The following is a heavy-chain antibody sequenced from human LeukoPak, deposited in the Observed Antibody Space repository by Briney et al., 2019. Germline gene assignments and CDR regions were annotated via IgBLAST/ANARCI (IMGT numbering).Heavy chain of an antibody. J-gene: IGHJ6*03. CDR1: GFTFSSFA. CDR2: ISGSGGST. CDR3: AKRGGLPPLDYYYYYMDV. D-gene: IGHD2-21*02. Sequence: GGSLRLSCAASGFTFSSFAMSWVRQAPGKGLEWVSAISGSGGSTYYADSVKGRFTISRDNSKKTLYLQMKSMRAEETAVYYCAKRGGLPPLDYYYYYMDVWGKGTTVTFSS. V-gene: IGHV3-23*01.